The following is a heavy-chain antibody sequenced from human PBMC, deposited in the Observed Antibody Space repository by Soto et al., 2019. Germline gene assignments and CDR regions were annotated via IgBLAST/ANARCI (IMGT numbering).Heavy chain of an antibody. Sequence: XGSLRLSCAASGFTFSSYAMHWVRQAPGKGLEWVAVISYDGSNKYYADSVKGRFTISRDNSKNTLYLQMNSLRAEDTAVYYCARDLSIAVAGTLLGFDYWGQGTLVTVSS. CDR2: ISYDGSNK. CDR3: ARDLSIAVAGTLLGFDY. J-gene: IGHJ4*02. CDR1: GFTFSSYA. V-gene: IGHV3-30-3*01. D-gene: IGHD6-19*01.